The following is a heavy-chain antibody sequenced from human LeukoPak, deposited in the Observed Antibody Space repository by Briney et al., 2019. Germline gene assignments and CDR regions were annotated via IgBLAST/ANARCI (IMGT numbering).Heavy chain of an antibody. J-gene: IGHJ5*02. V-gene: IGHV3-21*01. CDR3: ARGGIAVAGDDL. D-gene: IGHD6-19*01. Sequence: SGGSLRLSCAASGFTLSPYGMNWVRQAPGKGLEWVSAISSSSTYIYYADSVKGRFNISRDNSKSTLFLQMNSLRVEDTAVYYCARGGIAVAGDDLWGQGTLVTVSA. CDR2: ISSSSTYI. CDR1: GFTLSPYG.